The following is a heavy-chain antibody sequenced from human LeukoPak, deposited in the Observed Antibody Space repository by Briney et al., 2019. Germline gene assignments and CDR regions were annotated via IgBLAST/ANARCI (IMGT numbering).Heavy chain of an antibody. CDR1: GFTFSSYG. J-gene: IGHJ3*02. CDR3: STESLNVVAPNDAFDI. CDR2: ISGSGGST. D-gene: IGHD2-15*01. V-gene: IGHV3-23*01. Sequence: PGGSLRLSCAASGFTFSSYGMSWVRQAPGKGLEWVSAISGSGGSTYYADSVKGRFTISRDNSKNTLYLQMNSLKTEDTAVYYCSTESLNVVAPNDAFDIWGQGTMVTVSS.